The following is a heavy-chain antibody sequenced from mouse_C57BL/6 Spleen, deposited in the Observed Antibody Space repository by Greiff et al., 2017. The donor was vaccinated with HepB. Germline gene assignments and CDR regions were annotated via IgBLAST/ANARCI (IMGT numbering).Heavy chain of an antibody. D-gene: IGHD3-1*01. V-gene: IGHV1-82*01. CDR1: GYAFSSSW. J-gene: IGHJ4*01. Sequence: VMLVESGPELVKPGASVKISCKASGYAFSSSWMNWVKQRPGKGLEWIGRIYPGDGDTNYNGKFKGKATLTADKSSSTAYMQLSSLTSEDSAVYFCARSGKLGAMDYWGQGTSVTVSS. CDR3: ARSGKLGAMDY. CDR2: IYPGDGDT.